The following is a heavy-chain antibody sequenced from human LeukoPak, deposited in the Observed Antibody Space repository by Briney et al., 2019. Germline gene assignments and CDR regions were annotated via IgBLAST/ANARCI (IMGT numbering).Heavy chain of an antibody. V-gene: IGHV3-48*03. D-gene: IGHD3-10*02. J-gene: IGHJ6*04. CDR3: AELGITMIGGV. CDR2: ISSSGSTI. CDR1: GFTFSSYE. Sequence: PGGSLRLSCAASGFTFSSYEMNWVRQAPGGGLGWVSYISSSGSTIYYADSVKGRFTISRDNAKNSLYLQMNSLRAEDTAVYYCAELGITMIGGVWGKGTTVTISS.